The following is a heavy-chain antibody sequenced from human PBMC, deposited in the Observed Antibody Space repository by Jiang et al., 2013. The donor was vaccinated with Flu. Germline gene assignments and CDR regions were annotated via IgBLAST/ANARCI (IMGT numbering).Heavy chain of an antibody. J-gene: IGHJ6*03. D-gene: IGHD4-11*01. CDR3: ARILDSNYRRGLYMDV. CDR2: IGWDGYK. V-gene: IGHV2-70*01. CDR1: GFSLSTTGMC. Sequence: KPTQTLTLTCTFSGFSLSTTGMCVSWIRQSPGKALEWLALIGWDGYKYYNTFLKTRLTISKDTSKNQVVLTMTNMDPVDTATYYCARILDSNYRRGLYMDVWGKGTTGHRL.